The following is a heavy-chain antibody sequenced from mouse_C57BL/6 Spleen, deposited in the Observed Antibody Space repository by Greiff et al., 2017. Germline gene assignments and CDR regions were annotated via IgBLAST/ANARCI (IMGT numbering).Heavy chain of an antibody. CDR3: ARNAYYSNLGYFDY. CDR2: IWSGGST. J-gene: IGHJ2*01. V-gene: IGHV2-2*01. Sequence: VQLQESGPGLVQPSQSLSITCTVSGFSLTSYGVHWVRQSPGKGLEWLGVIWSGGSTDYNAAFISRLSISKDNSKSQVFFKMNSLQADDTAIYYCARNAYYSNLGYFDYWGQGTTLTVSS. D-gene: IGHD2-5*01. CDR1: GFSLTSYG.